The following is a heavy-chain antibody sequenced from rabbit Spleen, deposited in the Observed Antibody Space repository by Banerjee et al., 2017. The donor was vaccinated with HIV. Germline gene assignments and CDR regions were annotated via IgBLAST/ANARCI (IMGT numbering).Heavy chain of an antibody. V-gene: IGHV1S45*01. CDR3: TRDDGSGHYIDGYFNL. CDR2: IYTGNGKN. Sequence: QEQLVESGGGLVKPGASLTLICTASGFSFSSGYDMSWVRQAPGKGLEWIRFIYTGNGKNYYANWEKGRFPISKTSSTTVTLQVTRLAAADTAPYFCTRDDGSGHYIDGYFNLWGPGTLVTVS. J-gene: IGHJ4*01. CDR1: GFSFSSGYD. D-gene: IGHD1-1*01.